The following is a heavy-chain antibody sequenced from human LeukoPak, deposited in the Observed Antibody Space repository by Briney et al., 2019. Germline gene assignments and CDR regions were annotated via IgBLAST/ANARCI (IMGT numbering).Heavy chain of an antibody. V-gene: IGHV3-21*01. D-gene: IGHD6-13*01. CDR3: ARDLMLDHVLAAAGSLPNTAEYFQH. CDR2: IDPSSTYI. Sequence: PGGSLRLSCAASGFTFRSYSMNWVRHAPGKGLEWVSAIDPSSTYIYYADSVKGRFTISRDNAENSLYLQMNSLRVEDTAVYYCARDLMLDHVLAAAGSLPNTAEYFQHWGQGTLVTVSS. J-gene: IGHJ1*01. CDR1: GFTFRSYS.